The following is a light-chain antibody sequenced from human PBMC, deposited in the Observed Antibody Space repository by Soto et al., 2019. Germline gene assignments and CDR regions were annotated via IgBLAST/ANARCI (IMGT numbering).Light chain of an antibody. Sequence: QSVLTQPPSASGSPGQSVTISCTGTSSDVGGYDYVSWYQQYPGKTPKLMIFEVTKRPSGVPDRFSGSKSGNTASLTVSGLQAEDEADYYCPSYAGTACVFGTGTKVTVL. J-gene: IGLJ1*01. CDR3: PSYAGTACV. CDR2: EVT. CDR1: SSDVGGYDY. V-gene: IGLV2-8*01.